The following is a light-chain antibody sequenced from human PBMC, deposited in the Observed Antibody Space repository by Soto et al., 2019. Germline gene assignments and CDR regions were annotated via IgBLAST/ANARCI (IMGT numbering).Light chain of an antibody. CDR1: QSVSNY. CDR3: QQYNTWPRLT. Sequence: ILMTQSPATLSVSPGERATLSCRASQSVSNYLAWYQQKPGHAPSLLIYDASTMATGIPARLSSSGSGTEFTLTISGLRSEDFAVYYCQQYNTWPRLTFGKGTKVEIK. J-gene: IGKJ1*01. CDR2: DAS. V-gene: IGKV3-15*01.